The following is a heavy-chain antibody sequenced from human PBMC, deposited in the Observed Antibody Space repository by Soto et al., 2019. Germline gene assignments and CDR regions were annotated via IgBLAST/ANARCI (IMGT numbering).Heavy chain of an antibody. Sequence: GGSLRLSCSASGFTFSSYAMHWVRQAPGKGLEYVSAISSNGGSTYYAASVKGRFTISRDNSKNTLYLQMDSLRAEDTAVYYCVKGLYSSSWYVYYYGMDVWGQGTTVTVSS. CDR3: VKGLYSSSWYVYYYGMDV. CDR1: GFTFSSYA. D-gene: IGHD6-13*01. J-gene: IGHJ6*02. V-gene: IGHV3-64D*08. CDR2: ISSNGGST.